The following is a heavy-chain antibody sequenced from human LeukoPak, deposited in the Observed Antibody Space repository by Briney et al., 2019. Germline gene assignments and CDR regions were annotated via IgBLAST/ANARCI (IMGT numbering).Heavy chain of an antibody. CDR1: GDSISGSSYY. CDR3: ARLLWFGDPLEGGYYFDY. D-gene: IGHD3-10*01. J-gene: IGHJ4*02. V-gene: IGHV4-39*07. Sequence: PSETLSLTCTVSGDSISGSSYYWGWIRQPPGKGLEWIGSIYYSGSTSYNPSLKSRVTISVDTSKNQFSLKLSSVTAADTAVYYCARLLWFGDPLEGGYYFDYWGQGTLVTVSS. CDR2: IYYSGST.